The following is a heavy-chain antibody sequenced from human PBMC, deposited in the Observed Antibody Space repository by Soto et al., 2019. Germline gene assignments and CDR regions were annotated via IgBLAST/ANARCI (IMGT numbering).Heavy chain of an antibody. J-gene: IGHJ5*02. D-gene: IGHD3-22*01. CDR2: IYYSGST. CDR1: GGSISSGDYY. CDR3: ARWGEGYDSSGPDDP. Sequence: QVQLQESGPGLVKPSQTLSLTCTVSGGSISSGDYYWSWIRQPPGKGLEWIGYIYYSGSTYYNPYLKSRVTISVDTSKNQFSLKLSSVTAADTAVYYCARWGEGYDSSGPDDPWGQGTLVTVSS. V-gene: IGHV4-30-4*01.